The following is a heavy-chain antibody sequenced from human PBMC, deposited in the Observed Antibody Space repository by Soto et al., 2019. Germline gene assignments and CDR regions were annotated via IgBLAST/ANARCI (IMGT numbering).Heavy chain of an antibody. CDR1: GGSISSYY. Sequence: SETLSLTCTVSGGSISSYYWSWIRQPPGKGLEWIGYIYYSGSTNYNPSLKSRVTISVDTSKNQFSLKLSSVTAADTAVYYCARHRGVGYCSGGSCYETGAFDIWGQGTMVTVSS. D-gene: IGHD2-15*01. V-gene: IGHV4-59*08. CDR2: IYYSGST. CDR3: ARHRGVGYCSGGSCYETGAFDI. J-gene: IGHJ3*02.